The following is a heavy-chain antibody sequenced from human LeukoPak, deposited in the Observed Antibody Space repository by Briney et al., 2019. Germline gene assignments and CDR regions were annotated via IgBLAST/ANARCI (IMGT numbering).Heavy chain of an antibody. Sequence: ASVKVSFKASGYTFTGYYMHWVRQAPGQGLEWMGWINPNSGGTNYAQKFQGRVTMTRDTSISTAYMEMSRLRSDDTAVYYCARDVSAGGTNWFDPWGQGTLVTVSS. CDR3: ARDVSAGGTNWFDP. J-gene: IGHJ5*02. D-gene: IGHD3-16*01. CDR1: GYTFTGYY. CDR2: INPNSGGT. V-gene: IGHV1-2*02.